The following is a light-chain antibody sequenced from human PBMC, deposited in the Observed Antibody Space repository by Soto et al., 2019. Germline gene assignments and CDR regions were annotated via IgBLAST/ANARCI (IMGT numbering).Light chain of an antibody. Sequence: EIVLTQSPGTLSLSPGERATLSCRASESINSNYLAWYQQKPGQAPRLLIYGATSRAAGIPARFSVSGSGTDFTITISRLEAEDFAVFYFQQYGSSPTFGQGTKLEI. CDR3: QQYGSSPT. V-gene: IGKV3-20*01. CDR2: GAT. J-gene: IGKJ2*01. CDR1: ESINSNY.